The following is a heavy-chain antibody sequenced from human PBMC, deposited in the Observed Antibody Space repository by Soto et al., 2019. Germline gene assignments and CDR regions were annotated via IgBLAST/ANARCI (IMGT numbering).Heavy chain of an antibody. CDR2: IYYSGST. CDR1: GGSVSSGSYY. CDR3: ARVTEECSSTSCSPYFDY. Sequence: SETLSLTCTVSGGSVSSGSYYWSWIRQPPGKGLEWIGYIYYSGSTNYNPSLKSRVTISVDTSKNQFSLKLSSVTAADTAVYYCARVTEECSSTSCSPYFDYWGQGTLVTVSS. D-gene: IGHD2-2*01. V-gene: IGHV4-61*01. J-gene: IGHJ4*02.